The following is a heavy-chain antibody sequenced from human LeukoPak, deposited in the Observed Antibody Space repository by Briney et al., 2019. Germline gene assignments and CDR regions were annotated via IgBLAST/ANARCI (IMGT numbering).Heavy chain of an antibody. V-gene: IGHV3-7*01. CDR1: GFTLTSYW. D-gene: IGHD3-16*01. Sequence: GGSPRLSCTASGFTLTSYWMGWGLQAPGKRRGWVANIDQDGSVKDYVGSVKGRFIISRDNTKNSLYLQINSLRAEDTAVYYCARNFGYQQFDSWGQGTLVIVSS. CDR3: ARNFGYQQFDS. CDR2: IDQDGSVK. J-gene: IGHJ4*02.